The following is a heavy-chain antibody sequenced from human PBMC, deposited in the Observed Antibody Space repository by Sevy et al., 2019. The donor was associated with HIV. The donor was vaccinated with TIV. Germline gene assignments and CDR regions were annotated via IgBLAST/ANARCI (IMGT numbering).Heavy chain of an antibody. CDR1: GFTFSDHY. Sequence: GGSLRRSCAASGFTFSDHYMEWVRQAPGKGLEWVGRTRNKADSYTTEYATSVKGRFTISRDDSKNSLYLQMNRLKTEDTAVYYCATHAGIAAAGRVFDYWGQGSLVTVSS. CDR2: TRNKADSYTT. V-gene: IGHV3-72*01. CDR3: ATHAGIAAAGRVFDY. D-gene: IGHD6-13*01. J-gene: IGHJ4*02.